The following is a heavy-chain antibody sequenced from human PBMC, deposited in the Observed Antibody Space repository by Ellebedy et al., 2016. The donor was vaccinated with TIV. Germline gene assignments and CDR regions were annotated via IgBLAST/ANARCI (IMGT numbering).Heavy chain of an antibody. Sequence: SVKVSXKASGGTFRRYGISWVRQAPGQGLEWLGGIIPISGTPNYAQKFQGRVTITADESTSTAYMELNTLRSEDTAVYYCARYRSGIVVVPAHYGMDVWGQGTTVTVSS. CDR2: IIPISGTP. V-gene: IGHV1-69*13. D-gene: IGHD2-2*01. J-gene: IGHJ6*02. CDR1: GGTFRRYG. CDR3: ARYRSGIVVVPAHYGMDV.